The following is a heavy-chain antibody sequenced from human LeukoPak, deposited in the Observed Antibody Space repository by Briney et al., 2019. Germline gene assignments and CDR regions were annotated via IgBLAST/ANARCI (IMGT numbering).Heavy chain of an antibody. V-gene: IGHV3-7*01. CDR1: GFTFSSYW. D-gene: IGHD1-7*01. J-gene: IGHJ4*02. CDR2: IKQDGSEK. Sequence: GGSLRPSCAASGFTFSSYWMSWVRQAPGKGLEWVANIKQDGSEKYYVDSVKGRFTIPRDNAKNSLYLQMNSLRAEDTAVYYCARDAGLNWNYETGFDYWGQGTLVTVSS. CDR3: ARDAGLNWNYETGFDY.